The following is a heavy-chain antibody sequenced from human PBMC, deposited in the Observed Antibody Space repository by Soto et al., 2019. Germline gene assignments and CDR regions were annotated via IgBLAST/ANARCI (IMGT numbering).Heavy chain of an antibody. J-gene: IGHJ5*02. Sequence: SETLSLTCTVSVCSISIYHLSWIRQSPGKGLEWIGYVFYTGSTKYNPALKRRVTISVDTSKNQFSLKLSSVSAADTGLYYCARSYSGTFYGYDTWGQGILVTVSS. CDR1: VCSISIYH. V-gene: IGHV4-59*01. CDR2: VFYTGST. CDR3: ARSYSGTFYGYDT. D-gene: IGHD1-26*01.